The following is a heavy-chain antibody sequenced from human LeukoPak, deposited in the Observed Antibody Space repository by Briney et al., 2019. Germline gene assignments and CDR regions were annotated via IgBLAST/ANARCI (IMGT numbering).Heavy chain of an antibody. V-gene: IGHV4-59*12. CDR2: VYVSGST. Sequence: SETLSLTCTVSHDSISNYYWSWIRQPPGKGLEWIGYVYVSGSTNYNPSLKSRVTMSVDTSKNQFSLKLSSVTAADTAVYYCARVSLVRGAPDYYFDYWGQGTLVTVSS. J-gene: IGHJ4*02. CDR1: HDSISNYY. CDR3: ARVSLVRGAPDYYFDY. D-gene: IGHD3-10*01.